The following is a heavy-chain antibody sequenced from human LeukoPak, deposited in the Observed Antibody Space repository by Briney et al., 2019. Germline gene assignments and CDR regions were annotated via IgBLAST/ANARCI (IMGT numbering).Heavy chain of an antibody. D-gene: IGHD1-26*01. CDR1: GFTFSSYA. Sequence: PGGSLRLSCAASGFTFSSYAMSWVRQAPGKGLEWVSAISGSGGSTYYADSVKGRFTISRDNAKNSLYLQMNSLRAEDTAVYYCASFGSYFKFDYWGQGTLVTVSS. J-gene: IGHJ4*02. CDR3: ASFGSYFKFDY. CDR2: ISGSGGST. V-gene: IGHV3-23*01.